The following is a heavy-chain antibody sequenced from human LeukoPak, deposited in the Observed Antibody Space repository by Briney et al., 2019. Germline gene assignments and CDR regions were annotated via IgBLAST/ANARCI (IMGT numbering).Heavy chain of an antibody. CDR1: GGTFSSYG. CDR2: IIPIFGTA. V-gene: IGHV1-69*13. Sequence: GASVKVSCKASGGTFSSYGISWVRQAPGQGLEWMGGIIPIFGTANNTQKFQGRVTITADESTNTFYMELSSLRSEDTAVYYCARDGPPPYYNYMDVWGKGTTVTISS. J-gene: IGHJ6*03. CDR3: ARDGPPPYYNYMDV.